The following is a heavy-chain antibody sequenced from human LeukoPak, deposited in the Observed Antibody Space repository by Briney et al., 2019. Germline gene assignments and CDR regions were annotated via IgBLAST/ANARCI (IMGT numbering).Heavy chain of an antibody. Sequence: PSETLSLTCAVYGGSFSGYYWSWVRQPPGKVLEWIGEINHSGSTYYNPSLKSRVTISVDTSKNRFSLKLSSVTAADTAVYYCASPLHYYASSGYSYYFDYWGQGTLVTVSS. D-gene: IGHD3-22*01. CDR3: ASPLHYYASSGYSYYFDY. CDR2: INHSGST. J-gene: IGHJ4*02. V-gene: IGHV4-34*01. CDR1: GGSFSGYY.